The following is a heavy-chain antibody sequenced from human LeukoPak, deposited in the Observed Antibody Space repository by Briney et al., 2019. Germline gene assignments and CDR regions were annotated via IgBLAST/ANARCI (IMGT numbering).Heavy chain of an antibody. J-gene: IGHJ6*03. CDR1: GYTFTGYY. V-gene: IGHV1-2*02. CDR2: INPNSGGT. D-gene: IGHD2-2*01. Sequence: ASVKVSCKASGYTFTGYYMHWVRQAPGQGLEWMGWINPNSGGTNYAQKFQGRVIMTRDTSISTAYMELSRLRSDDTAVYYCARGVPAAIIDYYYYYMDVWGKGTTVTVSS. CDR3: ARGVPAAIIDYYYYYMDV.